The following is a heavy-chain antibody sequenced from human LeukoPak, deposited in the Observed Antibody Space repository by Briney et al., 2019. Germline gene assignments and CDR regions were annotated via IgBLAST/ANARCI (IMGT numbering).Heavy chain of an antibody. V-gene: IGHV3-23*01. J-gene: IGHJ4*02. CDR2: ISDSGGST. CDR3: AKRGVVIRVILVGFHKEAYYFDS. CDR1: GITLSNYG. Sequence: GGSLRLSCAVSGITLSNYGMSWVRQAPGKGLEWVAGISDSGGSTNYADSVKGRFTISRDNPKNILYLQMNSLRAEDTAVYFCAKRGVVIRVILVGFHKEAYYFDSWGQGALVTVSS. D-gene: IGHD3-22*01.